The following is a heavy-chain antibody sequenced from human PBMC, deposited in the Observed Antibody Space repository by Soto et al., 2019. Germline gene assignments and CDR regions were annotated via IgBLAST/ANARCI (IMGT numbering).Heavy chain of an antibody. J-gene: IGHJ6*02. Sequence: GASVKVSCKASGGTFSSYAISWVRQAPGQGLEWMGGIIPIFGTANYAQKFQGRVTITADESTSTAYMELSSLRSEDTAVYYCARVRRHPYYYGMDVWGQGTTVTVSS. CDR2: IIPIFGTA. CDR3: ARVRRHPYYYGMDV. CDR1: GGTFSSYA. V-gene: IGHV1-69*13.